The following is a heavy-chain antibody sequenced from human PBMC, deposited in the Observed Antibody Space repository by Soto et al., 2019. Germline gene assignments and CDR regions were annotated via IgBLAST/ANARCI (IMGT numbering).Heavy chain of an antibody. CDR3: AKEGLTMVRGVMIQPEDY. D-gene: IGHD3-10*01. J-gene: IGHJ4*02. V-gene: IGHV3-23*01. Sequence: EVQLLESGGGLVQPGGSLRLSCAASGFTFSSYAMSWVRQAPGKGLEWVSAISGSGGSTYYADSVKGRFPIYRDNSKNTLYLQMNSLRAEDTAVYYCAKEGLTMVRGVMIQPEDYWGQGTLVTVSS. CDR1: GFTFSSYA. CDR2: ISGSGGST.